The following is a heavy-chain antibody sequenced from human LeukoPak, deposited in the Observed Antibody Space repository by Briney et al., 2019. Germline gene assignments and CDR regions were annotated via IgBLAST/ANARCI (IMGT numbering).Heavy chain of an antibody. CDR1: GFTFSSYA. CDR3: ARDDYGDYLGIPRFDP. Sequence: PGRSLRLSCAASGFTFSSYAMHWVRQAPGKGLEWVAVISYDGSNKYYADSVKGRFTISRDNSKNTLYLQMNSLRAEDTAVYYCARDDYGDYLGIPRFDPWGQGTLVTVSS. V-gene: IGHV3-30-3*01. CDR2: ISYDGSNK. D-gene: IGHD4-17*01. J-gene: IGHJ5*02.